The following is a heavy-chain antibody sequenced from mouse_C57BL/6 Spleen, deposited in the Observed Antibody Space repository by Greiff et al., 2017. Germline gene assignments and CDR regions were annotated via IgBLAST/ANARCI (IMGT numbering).Heavy chain of an antibody. J-gene: IGHJ3*01. Sequence: QVQLQQPGAELVKPGASVKMSCKASGYTFTSYWITWVKQRPGQGLEWIGDIYPGSGSTKYNATFQSKATLTVDTSSSTAYMQLSSLTSEDSAVYYCARIDDSFAYWGQGTLVTVSA. CDR2: IYPGSGST. D-gene: IGHD2-13*01. CDR1: GYTFTSYW. V-gene: IGHV1-55*01. CDR3: ARIDDSFAY.